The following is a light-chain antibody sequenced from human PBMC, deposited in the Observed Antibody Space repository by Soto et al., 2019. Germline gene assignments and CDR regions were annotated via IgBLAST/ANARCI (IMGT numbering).Light chain of an antibody. CDR2: EGS. CDR3: MQSRQSPLT. Sequence: DILMTQTPLSLSVTPGQSASISCKSSQSLLYSDGETYLYWYLQRPGQGPQLLIYEGSNRFSGVPDRFSGSGSATDFTLKISRVEAEDVGVYYCMQSRQSPLTFGGGTKVEI. CDR1: QSLLYSDGETY. J-gene: IGKJ4*01. V-gene: IGKV2D-29*01.